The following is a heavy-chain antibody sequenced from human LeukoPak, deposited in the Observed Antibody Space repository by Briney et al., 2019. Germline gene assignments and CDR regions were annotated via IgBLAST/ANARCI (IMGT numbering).Heavy chain of an antibody. D-gene: IGHD3-3*01. CDR1: GFTFSDYY. CDR3: ARDVNIRDFWSGFHY. V-gene: IGHV3-11*04. CDR2: ITSRSTTV. Sequence: GGSLRLSCAASGFTFSDYYMSWIRQAPGKGLEWVSLITSRSTTVHYADSVKGRFTISRDNAKNTLFLQMNGLRVDDTAVYYCARDVNIRDFWSGFHYWGQGTLVTVSS. J-gene: IGHJ4*02.